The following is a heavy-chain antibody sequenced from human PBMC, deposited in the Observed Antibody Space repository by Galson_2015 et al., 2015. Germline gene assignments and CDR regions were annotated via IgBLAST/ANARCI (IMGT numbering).Heavy chain of an antibody. V-gene: IGHV1-24*01. CDR2: FDPEDGET. CDR1: GYTLTELS. J-gene: IGHJ5*02. Sequence: SVKVSCKVSGYTLTELSMHWVRQAPGKGLEWMGGFDPEDGETIYAQKFQGRVTMTEDTSTDTAYMELSSLRSEDTAVYYCATGAILSYGRWNWFDPWGQGTLVTVSS. D-gene: IGHD5-18*01. CDR3: ATGAILSYGRWNWFDP.